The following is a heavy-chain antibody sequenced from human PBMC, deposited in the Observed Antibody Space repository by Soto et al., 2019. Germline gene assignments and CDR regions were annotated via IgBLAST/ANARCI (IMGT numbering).Heavy chain of an antibody. CDR3: ATTSYGSRSSYYFAY. V-gene: IGHV4-39*01. D-gene: IGHD3-10*01. CDR1: GGSISSSSYY. Sequence: QLQLQESGPGLVKPSETLSLTCTVSGGSISSSSYYWGWIRQPPGKGLEWIGSNYYSGSTYCNPSLNSRVTPSVDTSKHQFSLKLSSVTAADTALYSCATTSYGSRSSYYFAYWGQGTVVTVS. CDR2: NYYSGST. J-gene: IGHJ4*02.